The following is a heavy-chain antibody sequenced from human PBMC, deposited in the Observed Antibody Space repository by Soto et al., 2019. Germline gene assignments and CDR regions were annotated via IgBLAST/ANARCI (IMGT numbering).Heavy chain of an antibody. D-gene: IGHD2-15*01. CDR1: GGSFSGYY. V-gene: IGHV4-34*01. Sequence: QVQLQQWGAGLLKPSETLSLTCAVYGGSFSGYYWSWIRQPPGKGLEWIGEINHSGSTNYNPSLKIRVTISVDTSKNQFSLKLSSVTAADTAVYYCARGRGIVVVVAADYWGQGTLVTVSS. CDR2: INHSGST. J-gene: IGHJ4*02. CDR3: ARGRGIVVVVAADY.